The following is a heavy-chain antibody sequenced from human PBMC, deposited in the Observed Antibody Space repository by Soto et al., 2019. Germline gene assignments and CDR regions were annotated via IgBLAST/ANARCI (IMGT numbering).Heavy chain of an antibody. J-gene: IGHJ6*02. V-gene: IGHV3-33*01. CDR1: GFTFSSYG. Sequence: GGSLRLSCAASGFTFSSYGMHWVRQAPGKGLEWVAVIWYDGSNKYYADSVKGRFTISRDNSKNTLYLQMNSLRAEDTAVYYCARDLYSSDYYYYGMDVWGQGTTVTVSS. CDR2: IWYDGSNK. D-gene: IGHD5-18*01. CDR3: ARDLYSSDYYYYGMDV.